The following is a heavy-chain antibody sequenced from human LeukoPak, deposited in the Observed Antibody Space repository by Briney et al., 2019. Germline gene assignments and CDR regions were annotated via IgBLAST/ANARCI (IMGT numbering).Heavy chain of an antibody. J-gene: IGHJ4*02. V-gene: IGHV3-74*01. CDR3: ATLAAAGTNY. CDR1: GFTFSRYW. D-gene: IGHD6-13*01. CDR2: ADYDGSDT. Sequence: GGSLRLSCAASGFTFSRYWMHWVRQAPGKGLVWVSRADYDGSDTSYADSVRGRFTISRDNAKNTLYLQMNSLSAEDTAVHYCATLAAAGTNYWGQGTLVTVSS.